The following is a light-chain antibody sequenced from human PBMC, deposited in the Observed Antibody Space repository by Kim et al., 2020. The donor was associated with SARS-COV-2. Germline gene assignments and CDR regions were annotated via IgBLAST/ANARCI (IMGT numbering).Light chain of an antibody. V-gene: IGKV3-20*01. CDR1: QSVSDTY. CDR2: GAS. Sequence: EIVLTQSPGTLSLFPGERATLSCRASQSVSDTYLAWYQQRPGQAPRLLIYGASSRATGIPDRFSGRGSGTDFTLTISRLEPEDFAVYYCQQLDNSVWTFGQGTKVEIK. CDR3: QQLDNSVWT. J-gene: IGKJ1*01.